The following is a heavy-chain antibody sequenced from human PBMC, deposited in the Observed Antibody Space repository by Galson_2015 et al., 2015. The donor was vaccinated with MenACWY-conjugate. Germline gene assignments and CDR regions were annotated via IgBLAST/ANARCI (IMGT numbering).Heavy chain of an antibody. CDR1: GGTFSSYT. CDR3: ARGMEGNIVGATGAFDI. J-gene: IGHJ3*02. CDR2: IIPILGIA. V-gene: IGHV1-69*02. D-gene: IGHD1-26*01. Sequence: SVKVSCKASGGTFSSYTISWVRQAPGQGLEWMGRIIPILGIANYAQKFQGRVTITADKSTSTAYMELSSLRSEDTAVYYCARGMEGNIVGATGAFDIWGQGTMVTVSS.